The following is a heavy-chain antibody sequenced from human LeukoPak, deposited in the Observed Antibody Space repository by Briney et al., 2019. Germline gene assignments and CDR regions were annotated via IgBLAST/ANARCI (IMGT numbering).Heavy chain of an antibody. Sequence: GGSLRLSCAASGFTFSGSAMHWVRQASGKGLEWVGRIRSKANSYATAYAASVKGRFTISRDDSKNTAYLQMNSLKTEDTAVYYCTRRAVAASNYYYYYMDVWGKGTTVTVSS. CDR2: IRSKANSYAT. D-gene: IGHD6-19*01. V-gene: IGHV3-73*01. J-gene: IGHJ6*03. CDR1: GFTFSGSA. CDR3: TRRAVAASNYYYYYMDV.